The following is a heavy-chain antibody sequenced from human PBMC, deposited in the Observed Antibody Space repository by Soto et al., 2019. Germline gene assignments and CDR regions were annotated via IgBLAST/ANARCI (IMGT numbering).Heavy chain of an antibody. CDR3: ARPTGTSLYGDPNSFDP. D-gene: IGHD4-17*01. Sequence: SETLSLTCTVSGGSISSSSYYWGWIRQPPGKGLEWIGSIYYSGSTYYNPSLKSRVTISVDTSKNQFSLKLSSVTAADTAVYYCARPTGTSLYGDPNSFDPWGQGTLVTVAS. V-gene: IGHV4-39*01. CDR1: GGSISSSSYY. J-gene: IGHJ5*02. CDR2: IYYSGST.